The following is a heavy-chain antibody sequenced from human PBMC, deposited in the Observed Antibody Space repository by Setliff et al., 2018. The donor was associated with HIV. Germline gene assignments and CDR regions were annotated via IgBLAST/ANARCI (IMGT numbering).Heavy chain of an antibody. CDR2: IYYSGTT. CDR3: ARGNYDTSGYYSNFDY. V-gene: IGHV4-39*07. D-gene: IGHD3-22*01. J-gene: IGHJ4*02. Sequence: SETLSLTCTVSGGSISSSSYYWGWIRQPPGKGLEWIGTIYYSGTTYCNPSLKSRVTISLDASKNQFSLKLNSVTAADTAIYYCARGNYDTSGYYSNFDYWGQGTLVTV. CDR1: GGSISSSSYY.